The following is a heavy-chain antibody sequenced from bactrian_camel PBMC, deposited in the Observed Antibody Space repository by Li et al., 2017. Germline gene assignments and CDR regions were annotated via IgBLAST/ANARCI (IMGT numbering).Heavy chain of an antibody. J-gene: IGHJ6*01. Sequence: VQLVESGGGSVQSGESLTLSCTASGFDFAGYPMTWVRQAPGKGVEWVSTINAYDMIHYLDSAKGRFTISRDNAKNTLYLQINGAKPEDSAMYYCAALDGYWLRPQCPLGAANFGFWGQGTQVTVS. CDR1: GFDFAGYP. D-gene: IGHD5*01. CDR3: AALDGYWLRPQCPLGAANFGF. V-gene: IGHV3S40*01. CDR2: INAYDMI.